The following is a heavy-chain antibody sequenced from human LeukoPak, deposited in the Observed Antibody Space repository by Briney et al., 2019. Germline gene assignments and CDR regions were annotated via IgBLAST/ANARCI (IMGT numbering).Heavy chain of an antibody. J-gene: IGHJ4*02. Sequence: GGSLRLSCAASGFTVSSNYMSWVRQAPGKGLEWVSDIYSGGSTYYADSVKGRFTISRDNSKNTLYLQMNSLRAEDTAVYYCAREGYYYDSSGYYYDYWGQGTLVTVSS. CDR2: IYSGGST. D-gene: IGHD3-22*01. CDR3: AREGYYYDSSGYYYDY. V-gene: IGHV3-66*01. CDR1: GFTVSSNY.